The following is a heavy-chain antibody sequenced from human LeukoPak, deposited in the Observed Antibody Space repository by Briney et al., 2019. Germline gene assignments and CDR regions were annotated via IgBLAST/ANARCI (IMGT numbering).Heavy chain of an antibody. Sequence: GGSLRLSCAASGFTFSSYAMSWVRQAPGKGLEWVSAISGSGGSTYYADSVKGRFTISRDNSKNTLYLQMNSLRAEDTAVYYCARGLSIAAAGTGFDYWGQGTLVTVSS. J-gene: IGHJ4*02. CDR3: ARGLSIAAAGTGFDY. D-gene: IGHD6-13*01. V-gene: IGHV3-23*01. CDR1: GFTFSSYA. CDR2: ISGSGGST.